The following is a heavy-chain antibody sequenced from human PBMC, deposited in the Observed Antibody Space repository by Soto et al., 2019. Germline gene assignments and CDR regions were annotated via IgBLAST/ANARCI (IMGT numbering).Heavy chain of an antibody. CDR2: ISAYNGNT. CDR3: ARGTGLLWFGEIQFYYGMDV. V-gene: IGHV1-18*04. J-gene: IGHJ6*02. D-gene: IGHD3-10*01. Sequence: SVKVSCRSSGYTFTRYGISLVRQAPGQGLEWMGWISAYNGNTNYAQKLQGRVTMTTDTSTSTAYMELRSLRSDETAVYYCARGTGLLWFGEIQFYYGMDVWGQGTTVTVSS. CDR1: GYTFTRYG.